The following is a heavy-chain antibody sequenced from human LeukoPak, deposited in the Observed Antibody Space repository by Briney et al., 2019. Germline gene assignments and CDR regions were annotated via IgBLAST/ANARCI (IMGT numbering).Heavy chain of an antibody. CDR1: GGSISSGGYS. Sequence: PSETLSLTCAVSGGSISSGGYSWSWIRQPPGKGLEWIGYIYHSGSTYYNPSLKSRVTISVDTSKNQFSLKLSSVTAADTAVYYCARDLVGVVVAEGRYWGQGTLVTVSS. CDR3: ARDLVGVVVAEGRY. J-gene: IGHJ4*02. D-gene: IGHD2-15*01. V-gene: IGHV4-30-2*01. CDR2: IYHSGST.